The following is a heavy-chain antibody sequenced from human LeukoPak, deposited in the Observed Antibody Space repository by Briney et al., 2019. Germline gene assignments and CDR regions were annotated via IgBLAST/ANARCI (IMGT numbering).Heavy chain of an antibody. CDR2: IYTRGST. CDR3: ARDGLADIVVVPAAIPFGNWFDP. D-gene: IGHD2-2*02. J-gene: IGHJ5*02. Sequence: SETLSLTCTVSGGSISSYYWSWIRQPAGKGLEGIGHIYTRGSTNYNPSLKSRVTISVDTSKNQFSLKLSSVTAADTAVYYCARDGLADIVVVPAAIPFGNWFDPWGQGTLVTVSS. CDR1: GGSISSYY. V-gene: IGHV4-4*07.